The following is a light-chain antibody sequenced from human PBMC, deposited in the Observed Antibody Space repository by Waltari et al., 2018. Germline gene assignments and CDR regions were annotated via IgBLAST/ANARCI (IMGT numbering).Light chain of an antibody. J-gene: IGKJ2*01. CDR1: QSISNN. Sequence: EIVMTQSPATLSVSPGERATLSCRASQSISNNLAWYQQKPGQAPRLLIYDASTRGTDIPARFSGSGSGTEFTLTISSLQSEDFAVYYCQQYNNWPPEYTFGQGTKLEIK. CDR3: QQYNNWPPEYT. CDR2: DAS. V-gene: IGKV3-15*01.